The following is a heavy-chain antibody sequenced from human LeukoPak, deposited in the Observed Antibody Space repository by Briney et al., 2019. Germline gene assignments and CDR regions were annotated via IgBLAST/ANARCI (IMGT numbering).Heavy chain of an antibody. Sequence: PSETLSLTCAVYGGSFSGYYWSWIRQPPGKGLEWIGEINHSGSTNYNPSLKSRVTISVDRSKNQFSLKLSSVTAADTAVYYCAGSHIAVAGTSYFDYWGQGTLVTVSS. CDR3: AGSHIAVAGTSYFDY. D-gene: IGHD6-19*01. J-gene: IGHJ4*02. V-gene: IGHV4-34*01. CDR1: GGSFSGYY. CDR2: INHSGST.